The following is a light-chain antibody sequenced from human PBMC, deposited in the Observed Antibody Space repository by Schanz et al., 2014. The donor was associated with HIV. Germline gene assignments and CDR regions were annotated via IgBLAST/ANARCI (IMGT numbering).Light chain of an antibody. CDR1: RSDVGGYNY. V-gene: IGLV2-14*03. CDR3: SSYAGRNNLVV. Sequence: QSALTQPASVSGSPGQSITISCTGTRSDVGGYNYVSWYQQHPGKAPKLMIYDVTNRPSGVSDRFSGSMSGNTASLTISGLQDEDEADYYCSSYAGRNNLVVFGGGTKLTVL. J-gene: IGLJ2*01. CDR2: DVT.